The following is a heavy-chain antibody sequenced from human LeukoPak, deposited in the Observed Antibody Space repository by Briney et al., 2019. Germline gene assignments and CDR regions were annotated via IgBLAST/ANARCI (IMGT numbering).Heavy chain of an antibody. V-gene: IGHV3-33*01. Sequence: GRSLRVSCAASGFTFSTYGMHWVRQAPGEGLEWVAVIWYDGSNKYYADSVKGRFTISRDNSKNMLYLEMDSLRAEDTALYYCARGGSKSPPGTSYYFDYWGQGTLVTVSS. CDR1: GFTFSTYG. CDR3: ARGGSKSPPGTSYYFDY. D-gene: IGHD3-16*01. J-gene: IGHJ4*02. CDR2: IWYDGSNK.